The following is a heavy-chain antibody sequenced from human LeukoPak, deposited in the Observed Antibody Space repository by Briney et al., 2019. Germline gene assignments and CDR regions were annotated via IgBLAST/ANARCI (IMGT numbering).Heavy chain of an antibody. Sequence: ASVKASCKASGGTISSYAISWVRQAPGQGLEWMGGIIPIFGTANYAQKFQGRVTITTDESTSTAYMELSSLRSEDTAVYYCATGTEAFGESRFRFDYWGQGTLVTASS. D-gene: IGHD3-10*01. CDR1: GGTISSYA. V-gene: IGHV1-69*05. CDR2: IIPIFGTA. CDR3: ATGTEAFGESRFRFDY. J-gene: IGHJ4*02.